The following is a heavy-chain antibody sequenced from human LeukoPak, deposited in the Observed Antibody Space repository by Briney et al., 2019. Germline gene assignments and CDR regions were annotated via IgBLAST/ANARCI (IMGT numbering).Heavy chain of an antibody. Sequence: SETLSLTCAVSGGPISSGGYYWSWIRQPAGKGLEWIGRIYTSGSTNYNPSLKSRVTMSVDTSKNQFSLKLSSVTAADTAVYYCARASRDGYPDSWGQGTLVTVSS. D-gene: IGHD5-24*01. CDR1: GGPISSGGYY. V-gene: IGHV4-61*02. J-gene: IGHJ4*02. CDR3: ARASRDGYPDS. CDR2: IYTSGST.